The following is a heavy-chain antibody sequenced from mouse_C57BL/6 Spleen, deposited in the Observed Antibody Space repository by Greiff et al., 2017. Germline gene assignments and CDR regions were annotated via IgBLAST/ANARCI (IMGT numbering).Heavy chain of an antibody. Sequence: LQESGAELVKPGASVKISCKASGYAFSSYWMNWVKQRPGKGLEWIGQIYPGDGDTNYNGKFKGKATLTADKSSSTAYMQLSSLTSEDSAVYVCAREGYGSSQFAYWGQGTLVTVSA. V-gene: IGHV1-80*01. CDR1: GYAFSSYW. CDR3: AREGYGSSQFAY. D-gene: IGHD1-1*01. J-gene: IGHJ3*01. CDR2: IYPGDGDT.